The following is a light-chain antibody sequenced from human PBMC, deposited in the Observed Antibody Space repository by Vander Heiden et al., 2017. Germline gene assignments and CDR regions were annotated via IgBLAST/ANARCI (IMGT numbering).Light chain of an antibody. CDR1: QDITNY. CDR2: RAS. CDR3: QHYDNSPLHT. Sequence: DIQMTQSPSSLSASVGEGVTITCQASQDITNYLNWYQQKPGKDPKILINRASNLETGVPSRFSGSGSGTDFTSTISSRQHEDIVTYYCQHYDNSPLHTFGQGTKLEIK. J-gene: IGKJ2*01. V-gene: IGKV1-33*01.